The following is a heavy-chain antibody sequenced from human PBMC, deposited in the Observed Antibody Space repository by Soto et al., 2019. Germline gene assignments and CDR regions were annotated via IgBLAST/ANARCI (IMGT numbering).Heavy chain of an antibody. CDR2: IIPVFATT. CDR1: GGTFSTYV. Sequence: QVQLVQSGAEVKKPGSSVKVSCKASGGTFSTYVISWVRQAPGQGLEWMGGIIPVFATTNYAQKFQGRVTITTDESTRTGYMEVNSLRSEYTAVYYCARGQIAGSATDCYYYGMDVWGQGTSVTVSS. V-gene: IGHV1-69*05. CDR3: ARGQIAGSATDCYYYGMDV. J-gene: IGHJ6*02. D-gene: IGHD2-15*01.